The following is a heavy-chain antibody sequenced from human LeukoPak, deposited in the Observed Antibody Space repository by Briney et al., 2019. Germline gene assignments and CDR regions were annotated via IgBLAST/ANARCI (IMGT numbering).Heavy chain of an antibody. V-gene: IGHV3-23*01. Sequence: GGSLRLPCAASGFTFNIYTMSWVRQAPGKGLEWVSVISDNGGSTYYADSVKGRFTISRDNSKNTLYLQMNSLRAEDTAVYYCARDSSGYLSPHGVDYWGQGTLVTVSS. CDR1: GFTFNIYT. CDR3: ARDSSGYLSPHGVDY. D-gene: IGHD3-22*01. CDR2: ISDNGGST. J-gene: IGHJ4*02.